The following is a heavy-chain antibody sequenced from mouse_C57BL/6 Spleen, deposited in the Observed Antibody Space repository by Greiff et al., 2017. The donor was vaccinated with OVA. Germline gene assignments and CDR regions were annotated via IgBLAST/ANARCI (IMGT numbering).Heavy chain of an antibody. CDR3: ARKNWLDY. V-gene: IGHV1-82*01. Sequence: QVQLQQSGPELVKPGASVKISCKASGYAFSSSWMNWVKQRPGKGLEWIGRIYPGDGDTNYNGKFKGKATLTADKSSSTAYMQLSSLTAEDSAVYFCARKNWLDYWGQGTTLTVSS. D-gene: IGHD4-1*01. CDR2: IYPGDGDT. CDR1: GYAFSSSW. J-gene: IGHJ2*01.